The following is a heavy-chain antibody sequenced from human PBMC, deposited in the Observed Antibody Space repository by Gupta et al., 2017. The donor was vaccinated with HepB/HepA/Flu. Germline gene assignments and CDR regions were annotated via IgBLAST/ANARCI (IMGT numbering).Heavy chain of an antibody. CDR1: GFNFNNYW. CDR2: INSDGTTT. J-gene: IGHJ6*02. D-gene: IGHD6-6*01. V-gene: IGHV3-74*01. Sequence: EVQLVESGGGLVQPGGSLRLSCVAAGFNFNNYWLNRVRQAPGKGLVWVSRINSDGTTTTYADSVKGRFTISRDNAKNTLYLQLNSLGAEDTAVYYCARDVDRIPARVMGVWGQGTTVTVSS. CDR3: ARDVDRIPARVMGV.